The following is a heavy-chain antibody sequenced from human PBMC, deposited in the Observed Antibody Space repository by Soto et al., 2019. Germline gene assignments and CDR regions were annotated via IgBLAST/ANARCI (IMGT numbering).Heavy chain of an antibody. D-gene: IGHD2-21*02. CDR1: GGSISSGDYY. CDR2: IYYSGSP. J-gene: IGHJ3*02. CDR3: ARGGACGGDCYSEDAFDI. Sequence: QVQLQESGPGLVKPSQTLSLTCTVSGGSISSGDYYWSWIRQPPGKGLEWIGYIYYSGSPYYNPSLKSRVTISVDTSKNQFSLKLSSVTAADTAVYYCARGGACGGDCYSEDAFDIWGQGTMVTVSS. V-gene: IGHV4-30-4*01.